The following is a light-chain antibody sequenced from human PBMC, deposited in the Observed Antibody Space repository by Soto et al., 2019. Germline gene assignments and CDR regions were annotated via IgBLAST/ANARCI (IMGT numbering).Light chain of an antibody. V-gene: IGLV2-14*01. J-gene: IGLJ1*01. CDR1: SSDVGYYNY. Sequence: SVLNQLASVSGSPGQSLAIFYTGKSSDVGYYNYGSWYQQHPGKAPNVMIYDVNNRPSGVPDRFSGSKSGNTASLTISGLQAEDEADYYCSSYTSSSTYVFGTGTKVTV. CDR3: SSYTSSSTYV. CDR2: DVN.